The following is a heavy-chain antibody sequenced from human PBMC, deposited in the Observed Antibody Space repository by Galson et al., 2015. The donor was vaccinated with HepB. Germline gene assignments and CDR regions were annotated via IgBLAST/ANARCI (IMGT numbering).Heavy chain of an antibody. J-gene: IGHJ5*02. D-gene: IGHD4-17*01. CDR2: IYPDDSNT. CDR1: GYNFANYW. CDR3: AKLRDYALSNGWFDP. V-gene: IGHV5-51*03. Sequence: QSGAEVKKTGESLKISCRGSGYNFANYWIVWVRQMPGKGLEWMGIIYPDDSNTRYSPSFQGQVTISADKSVSSVYLQWSSLKASDTAMYYCAKLRDYALSNGWFDPWGQGTLVTVSS.